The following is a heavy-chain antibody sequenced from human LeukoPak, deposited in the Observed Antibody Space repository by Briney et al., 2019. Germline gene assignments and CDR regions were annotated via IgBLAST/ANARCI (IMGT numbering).Heavy chain of an antibody. CDR1: GYSFNTFR. D-gene: IGHD3/OR15-3a*01. CDR3: ARRGLVAGIYDLVYGFDL. V-gene: IGHV1-8*03. Sequence: ASVKVSCKAAGYSFNTFRMNWVRQAPGQGPEWIGWVNPDNGNTGFAQKFQGRVTITQNSSVTTVYMELSSLTSEDTAVYYCARRGLVAGIYDLVYGFDLWGQGTMVTVSS. CDR2: VNPDNGNT. J-gene: IGHJ3*01.